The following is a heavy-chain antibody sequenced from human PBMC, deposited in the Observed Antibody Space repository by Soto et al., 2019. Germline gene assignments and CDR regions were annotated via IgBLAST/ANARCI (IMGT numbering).Heavy chain of an antibody. CDR1: SYSVSSGFF. CDR2: IYHTGDT. J-gene: IGHJ5*02. D-gene: IGHD2-8*01. CDR3: ARDTNSLDL. Sequence: LXLTCVVSSYSVSSGFFWAWIRQPPGKGLEWVGSIYHTGDTHYNPSLRSQVSMSVDTSKNQFPLRLTSLTAADTAVYFCARDTNSLDLWGRGILVTVSS. V-gene: IGHV4-38-2*02.